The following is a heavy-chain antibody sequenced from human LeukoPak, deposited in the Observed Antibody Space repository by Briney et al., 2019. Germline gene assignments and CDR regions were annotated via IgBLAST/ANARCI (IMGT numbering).Heavy chain of an antibody. D-gene: IGHD1-26*01. V-gene: IGHV3-23*01. CDR3: ARGEYSGSYYVYYGMDV. J-gene: IGHJ6*02. CDR1: GFTFSSYA. CDR2: ISGSGGST. Sequence: GGSLRLSCAASGFTFSSYAMSWVRQAPGKGLEWVSAISGSGGSTYYADSVKGRFTISRDNSKNTLYLQMNSLRAEDTAVYYCARGEYSGSYYVYYGMDVWGQGTTVTVSS.